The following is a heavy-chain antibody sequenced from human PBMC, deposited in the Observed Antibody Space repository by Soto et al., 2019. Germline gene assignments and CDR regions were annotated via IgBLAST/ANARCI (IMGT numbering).Heavy chain of an antibody. Sequence: QVPLVQSGAEVKKPGASVKVSCKASGYTFTSYGISWVRQAPGQGLEWMGWISAYNGNTNHAQKLQGRVTMTTDTSTSSAYMELRRLRSDDTAVYYCARNTVTRLGVGWYFDLWGRGTLVTVSS. CDR2: ISAYNGNT. CDR3: ARNTVTRLGVGWYFDL. J-gene: IGHJ2*01. D-gene: IGHD4-17*01. CDR1: GYTFTSYG. V-gene: IGHV1-18*04.